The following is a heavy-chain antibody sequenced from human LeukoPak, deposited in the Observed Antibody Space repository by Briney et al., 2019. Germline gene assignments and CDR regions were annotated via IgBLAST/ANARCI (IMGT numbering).Heavy chain of an antibody. CDR2: IKQDGSEK. J-gene: IGHJ3*01. CDR1: GFTFSDYW. D-gene: IGHD1-26*01. V-gene: IGHV3-7*01. Sequence: GGSLRLSCAASGFTFSDYWMSWVRQAPGKGLEWVANIKQDGSEKYYVDSVKGRFTISRDNAKNSLYLQMNSLRAGDTAVYYCARGYRIVDLFCALLWGQGTMVTVSS. CDR3: ARGYRIVDLFCALL.